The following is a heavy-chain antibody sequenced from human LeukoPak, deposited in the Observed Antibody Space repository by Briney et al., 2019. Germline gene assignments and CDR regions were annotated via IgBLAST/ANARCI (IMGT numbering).Heavy chain of an antibody. Sequence: PSETLSLTCTVSGGSISSYYWSWIRQPPGKGLEWIGYTYYSGSTNYNPSLKSRVTISVDTSKNQFSLKLSSVTAADTAVYYCANSYSSGWYYFDYWGQGTLVTVSS. J-gene: IGHJ4*02. CDR2: TYYSGST. D-gene: IGHD6-19*01. V-gene: IGHV4-59*01. CDR1: GGSISSYY. CDR3: ANSYSSGWYYFDY.